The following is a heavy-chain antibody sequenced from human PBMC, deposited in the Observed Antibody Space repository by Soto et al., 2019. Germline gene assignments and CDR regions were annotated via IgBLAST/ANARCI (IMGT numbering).Heavy chain of an antibody. CDR1: GYRFSSHG. V-gene: IGHV3-33*01. CDR3: ARDPASSMDV. Sequence: QVQLVESGGGVVQPGRSLRLSCAAAGYRFSSHGMHWVRQAPGRGREWVAAIWYDGSKKCYADSVKGRFIVSRDDSKNTLYLEMNSLRAEDTAVYYCARDPASSMDVWGQGTTVTVSS. CDR2: IWYDGSKK. J-gene: IGHJ6*01. D-gene: IGHD6-25*01.